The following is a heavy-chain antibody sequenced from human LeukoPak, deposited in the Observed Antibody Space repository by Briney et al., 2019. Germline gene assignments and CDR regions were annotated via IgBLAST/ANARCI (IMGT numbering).Heavy chain of an antibody. Sequence: ASVQVSCKASRYTFTGYYMHWVRQATGQGLEWMGRINPNSGGTNYAQKFQGRVTMTRDTSISTAYMELSRLRSDDTAVYYCARDYYDSSGYFQGDYWGQGTLVTVSS. V-gene: IGHV1-2*06. CDR3: ARDYYDSSGYFQGDY. CDR2: INPNSGGT. J-gene: IGHJ4*02. D-gene: IGHD3-22*01. CDR1: RYTFTGYY.